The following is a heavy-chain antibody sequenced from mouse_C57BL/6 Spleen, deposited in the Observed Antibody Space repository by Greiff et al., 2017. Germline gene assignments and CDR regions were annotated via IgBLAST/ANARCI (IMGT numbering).Heavy chain of an antibody. J-gene: IGHJ2*01. Sequence: QVQLQQSGAELAKPGASVKLSCKASGYTFTSYWMHWVQQRPGQGLEWIGYINPSSGYTKYNQKFKDKATLTAAKSSSTAYMQLSSLTYEDSAVYYCARGGLGLDYWGQGTTLTVSS. V-gene: IGHV1-7*01. CDR1: GYTFTSYW. CDR2: INPSSGYT. CDR3: ARGGLGLDY. D-gene: IGHD4-1*01.